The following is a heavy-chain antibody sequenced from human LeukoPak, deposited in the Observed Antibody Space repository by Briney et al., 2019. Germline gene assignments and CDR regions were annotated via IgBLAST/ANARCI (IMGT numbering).Heavy chain of an antibody. CDR3: ARRAGAYSHPYDY. CDR2: IYSDNT. CDR1: GFTVSSNS. Sequence: GGSLRLSCTVSGFTVSSNSTSWVRQAPGKGLEWVSFIYSDNTHYSDSVKGRFTISRDNSKNTLYLQMNSLRAEDTAVYYCARRAGAYSHPYDYWGQGTLVAVSS. J-gene: IGHJ4*02. D-gene: IGHD4/OR15-4a*01. V-gene: IGHV3-53*01.